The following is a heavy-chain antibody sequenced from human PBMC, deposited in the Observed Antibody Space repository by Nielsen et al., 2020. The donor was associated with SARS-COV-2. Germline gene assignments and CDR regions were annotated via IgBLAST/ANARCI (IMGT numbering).Heavy chain of an antibody. Sequence: GGSLRLSCAASGFTFSSYAMHWVRQAPGKGLEWVAVISYDGSNKYYADSVKGRFTISRDNSKNTLYLQMNGLRAEDTAVYYCARDGGLDYGDLDYWGQGTLVTVSS. CDR2: ISYDGSNK. D-gene: IGHD4-17*01. CDR3: ARDGGLDYGDLDY. CDR1: GFTFSSYA. J-gene: IGHJ4*02. V-gene: IGHV3-30*04.